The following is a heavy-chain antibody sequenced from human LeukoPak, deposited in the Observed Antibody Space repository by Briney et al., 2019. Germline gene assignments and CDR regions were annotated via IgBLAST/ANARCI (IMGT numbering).Heavy chain of an antibody. J-gene: IGHJ4*02. CDR3: ARGRPHGNDY. V-gene: IGHV3-74*01. CDR2: IASDGSST. Sequence: GGSLRLSCAASRFTFSSYGMSWVRQAPGKGLVWVSRIASDGSSTTYADSVKGRFSISRDNAKNTLYLQMNSLRVEDTAVYYCARGRPHGNDYWGQGTLVTVSS. CDR1: RFTFSSYG. D-gene: IGHD4-23*01.